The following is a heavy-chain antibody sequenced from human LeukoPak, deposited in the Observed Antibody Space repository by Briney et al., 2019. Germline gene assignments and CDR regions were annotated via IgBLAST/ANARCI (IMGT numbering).Heavy chain of an antibody. CDR3: AKGLEG. CDR1: GLTFSSHA. V-gene: IGHV3-23*01. Sequence: GGSLRLSCAASGLTFSSHAMSWVRHAPGKGLGWVSAISGSGGSTYYADSVKGRFTISRDNSKHTPYLQMNSLRAEDTAVYYCAKGLEGWGRGTLVTVPS. J-gene: IGHJ4*02. CDR2: ISGSGGST.